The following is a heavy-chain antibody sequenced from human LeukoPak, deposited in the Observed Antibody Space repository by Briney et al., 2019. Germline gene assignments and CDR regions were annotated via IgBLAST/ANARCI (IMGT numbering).Heavy chain of an antibody. V-gene: IGHV1-24*01. Sequence: ASVKVSCKVSGYTLTELSMHWVRQAPGKGLEWMGGFDPEDGETIYAQKFQGRVTMTEDTSTDTAYMELSSLRSEDTAVYYCVCCSSTSCYRGYYFDYWGQGTLVTVSS. CDR2: FDPEDGET. CDR3: VCCSSTSCYRGYYFDY. J-gene: IGHJ4*02. CDR1: GYTLTELS. D-gene: IGHD2-2*01.